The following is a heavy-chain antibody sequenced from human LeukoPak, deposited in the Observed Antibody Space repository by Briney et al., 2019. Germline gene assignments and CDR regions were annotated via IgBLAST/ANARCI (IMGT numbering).Heavy chain of an antibody. D-gene: IGHD4-23*01. J-gene: IGHJ4*02. CDR1: GFTLSSYW. V-gene: IGHV3-7*01. CDR3: ACRRWKTSAVDY. CDR2: IKQVGSEK. Sequence: GGSLRLSCAASGFTLSSYWMSWVRQAPGKGLEWVANIKQVGSEKYYVDSVKGRFTISRDNAKNSLYLQMNSLRAEDTAVYFCACRRWKTSAVDYWGQGTLVTVSS.